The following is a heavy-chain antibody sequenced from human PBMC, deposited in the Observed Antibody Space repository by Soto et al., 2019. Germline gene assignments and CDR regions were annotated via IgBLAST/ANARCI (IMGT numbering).Heavy chain of an antibody. CDR1: GFTFSSYW. J-gene: IGHJ3*02. CDR3: ANIGRSDRAFEI. D-gene: IGHD5-12*01. Sequence: EVQLVESGGDLVQPGGSLRLSCAASGFTFSSYWMSWVRQAPGKGLEWVANIKPDGSEKIYVDSVKGRFTISRDNAKNSLYLQMNSLRAEDTAVYYCANIGRSDRAFEICGQGTMVTVSS. CDR2: IKPDGSEK. V-gene: IGHV3-7*01.